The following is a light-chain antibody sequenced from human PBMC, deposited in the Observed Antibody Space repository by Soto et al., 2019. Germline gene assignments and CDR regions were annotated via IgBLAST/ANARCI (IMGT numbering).Light chain of an antibody. V-gene: IGLV2-8*01. Sequence: QSALTQPPSAAGSPGQSVTISCTGTSSDIGRYNFVSWYQHHPGKAPKLLISEVTKRPSGVPDRFSGSKSGNTASLTVSGLQADDEADYYCGSYAGPNSRFGGGTQLTVL. CDR1: SSDIGRYNF. CDR2: EVT. J-gene: IGLJ2*01. CDR3: GSYAGPNSR.